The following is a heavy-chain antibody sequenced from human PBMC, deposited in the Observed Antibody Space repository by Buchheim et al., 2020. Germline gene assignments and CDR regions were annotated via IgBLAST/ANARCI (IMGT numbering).Heavy chain of an antibody. CDR3: ARKRGDYVWGSYRYWYFDL. CDR2: ISSSSSYT. Sequence: QVQLVESGGGLVKPGGSLRLSCAASGFTFSDYYMSWIRQAPGKGLEWVSYISSSSSYTNYADSVKGRFTISRDNAKNSLYLQMDSLRAEDTAVYYCARKRGDYVWGSYRYWYFDLWGRGTL. D-gene: IGHD3-16*02. V-gene: IGHV3-11*05. J-gene: IGHJ2*01. CDR1: GFTFSDYY.